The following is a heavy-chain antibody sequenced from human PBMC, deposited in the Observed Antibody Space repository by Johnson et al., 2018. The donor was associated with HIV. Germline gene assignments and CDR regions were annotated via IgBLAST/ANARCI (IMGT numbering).Heavy chain of an antibody. CDR3: ARDGESQQLPLGDAFDV. D-gene: IGHD6-13*01. Sequence: EVQLVESGGGLIQPGGSLRLSCAASGFTFASSAMSWVRQAPGKGLAWVSAISDSGSTYYADSVKGRFTISRDTSKNTLYLQMSSLRAEDTAMYYCARDGESQQLPLGDAFDVWGQGTMVTVSS. CDR1: GFTFASSA. V-gene: IGHV3-23*04. CDR2: ISDSGST. J-gene: IGHJ3*01.